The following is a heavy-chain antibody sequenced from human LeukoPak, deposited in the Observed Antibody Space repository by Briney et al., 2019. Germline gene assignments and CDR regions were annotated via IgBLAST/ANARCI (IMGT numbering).Heavy chain of an antibody. V-gene: IGHV4-59*01. CDR1: GGSISSYY. D-gene: IGHD4-17*01. Sequence: KPSETLSLTCTVSGGSISSYYWSWIRQPPGKGLEWIGYIYYSGSTNYNPSLKSRVTISVDTSKNQFSLKLSSVTAADTAVYYCASSYGDYVDAFDIWGQGTMVTVSS. CDR3: ASSYGDYVDAFDI. CDR2: IYYSGST. J-gene: IGHJ3*02.